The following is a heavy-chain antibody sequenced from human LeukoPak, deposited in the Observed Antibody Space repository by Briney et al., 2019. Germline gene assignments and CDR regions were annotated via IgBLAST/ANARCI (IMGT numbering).Heavy chain of an antibody. D-gene: IGHD1-26*01. CDR1: GFTVSTIY. J-gene: IGHJ4*02. CDR2: IHGDGTT. Sequence: PGGSPRFSCAASGFTVSTIYMSWVRQAPGKGLEWVSVIHGDGTTYYADSVKGRFTISRDNSKNTLYLQMNTLRGDDTAVYYCARANRGAFDQWGQGTLITVSS. V-gene: IGHV3-53*01. CDR3: ARANRGAFDQ.